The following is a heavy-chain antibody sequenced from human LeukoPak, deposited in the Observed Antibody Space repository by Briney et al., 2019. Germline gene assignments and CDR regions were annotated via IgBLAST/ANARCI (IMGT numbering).Heavy chain of an antibody. CDR2: IYYSGST. CDR3: ARGLPRSSLYDAFDI. Sequence: PSETLSLTCTVSGGSISSYYWSWIRQPPGKGLEWIGHIYYSGSTNYNPSLKSRVTISVDTSKNQFSLKLSSVTAADTAVYYCARGLPRSSLYDAFDIWGQGTMVTVSS. J-gene: IGHJ3*02. V-gene: IGHV4-59*08. CDR1: GGSISSYY. D-gene: IGHD6-13*01.